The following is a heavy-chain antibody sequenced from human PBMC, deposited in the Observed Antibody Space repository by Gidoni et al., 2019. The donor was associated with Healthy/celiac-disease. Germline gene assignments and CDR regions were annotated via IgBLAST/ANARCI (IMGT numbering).Heavy chain of an antibody. CDR3: AREYYYDSSGIISD. J-gene: IGHJ4*02. CDR2: ISSSSSYI. V-gene: IGHV3-21*01. Sequence: EVQLVESGGGLVKPGGSLRLSCAVSGFPFSSYSMNWVRQAPGKWLEWVSSISSSSSYIYYADSVKGRFTISRDNAKNSLYLQMNSLRAEDTAVYYCAREYYYDSSGIISDWGQGTLVTVSS. D-gene: IGHD3-22*01. CDR1: GFPFSSYS.